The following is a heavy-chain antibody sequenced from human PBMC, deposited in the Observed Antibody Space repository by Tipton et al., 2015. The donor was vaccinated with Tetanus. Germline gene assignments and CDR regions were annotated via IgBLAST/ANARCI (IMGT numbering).Heavy chain of an antibody. D-gene: IGHD2-15*01. Sequence: SLRLSCAASGFRFSYSSMHWVRQAPGKGLEWVAVIPFDGRNERYADSVKGRFIISRDNSKNTLYLQMNSLRPEDTAVYYCAKEFQRARIRFFDSWGQGTQVTASS. J-gene: IGHJ4*02. CDR1: GFRFSYSS. CDR3: AKEFQRARIRFFDS. V-gene: IGHV3-30*18. CDR2: IPFDGRNE.